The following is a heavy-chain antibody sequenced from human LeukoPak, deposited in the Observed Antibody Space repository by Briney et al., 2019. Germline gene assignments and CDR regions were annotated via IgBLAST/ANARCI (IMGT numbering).Heavy chain of an antibody. V-gene: IGHV3-66*01. D-gene: IGHD4/OR15-4a*01. CDR1: GGSISPYH. J-gene: IGHJ3*02. Sequence: ETLSLTCTVSGGSISPYHWSWIRQPPGKGLEWVSVIYSGGSTYYADSVKGRFTISRDNSKNTLYLQMSSLRAEDTAVYYCVKESGFMVAPNSAFDIWGQGTMVTVSS. CDR3: VKESGFMVAPNSAFDI. CDR2: IYSGGST.